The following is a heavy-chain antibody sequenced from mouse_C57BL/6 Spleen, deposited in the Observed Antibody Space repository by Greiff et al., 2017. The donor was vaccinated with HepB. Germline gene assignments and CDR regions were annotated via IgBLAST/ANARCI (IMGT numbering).Heavy chain of an antibody. CDR1: GYTFTDYY. J-gene: IGHJ1*03. D-gene: IGHD3-1*01. CDR3: ARRAGLYWYFDV. V-gene: IGHV1-26*01. CDR2: INPNNGGT. Sequence: EVQLQQSGPELVKPGASVKISCKASGYTFTDYYMNWVKQSHGKSLEWIGDINPNNGGTSYNQKFKGKATLTVDKSSRTAYMELRSLTSEDSAVYYCARRAGLYWYFDVWGTGTTVTVSS.